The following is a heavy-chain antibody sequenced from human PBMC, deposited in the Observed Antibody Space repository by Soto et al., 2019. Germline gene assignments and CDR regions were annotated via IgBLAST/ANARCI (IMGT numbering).Heavy chain of an antibody. CDR3: DRGAEELADALDI. CDR1: GGSLSSGTYS. V-gene: IGHV4-30-2*01. Sequence: QLQLQESGSGLVKPSQTLSLTCAVSGGSLSSGTYSWSWIRQPPGKGLEWIGYIFHGGSPYYNPDIQSRISISVDRAKNQFSLKLRSVTAADTAVYYCDRGAEELADALDIWGQGTMVTVSS. D-gene: IGHD1-26*01. CDR2: IFHGGSP. J-gene: IGHJ3*02.